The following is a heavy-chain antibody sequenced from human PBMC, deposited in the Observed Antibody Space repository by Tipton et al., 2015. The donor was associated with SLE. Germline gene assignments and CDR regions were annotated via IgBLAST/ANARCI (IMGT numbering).Heavy chain of an antibody. CDR3: AGLLSGTYHVGKY. D-gene: IGHD1-26*01. J-gene: IGHJ4*02. V-gene: IGHV4-38-2*02. CDR2: IHHSGTT. CDR1: GFSISSAYY. Sequence: TLSLTCTVSGFSISSAYYWGWIRQPPGKGLEWIGSIHHSGTTYYNPSLKSRVTISIDTSKNQFSLQLNSVTAADTAFYYCAGLLSGTYHVGKYWGQGTLVTVSS.